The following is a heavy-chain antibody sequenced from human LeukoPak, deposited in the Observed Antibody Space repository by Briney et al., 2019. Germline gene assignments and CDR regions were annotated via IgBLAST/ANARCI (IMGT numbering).Heavy chain of an antibody. Sequence: SETLSLTCAVYGGSFSGYYWSWIRQPPGKGLEWIGETNHSGSTNYNPSLKSRVTISVDTSKNQFSLKLSSVTAADTAVYYCARGRGYYGSGRILGMDVWGKGTTVTVSS. CDR1: GGSFSGYY. V-gene: IGHV4-34*01. D-gene: IGHD3-10*01. J-gene: IGHJ6*04. CDR2: TNHSGST. CDR3: ARGRGYYGSGRILGMDV.